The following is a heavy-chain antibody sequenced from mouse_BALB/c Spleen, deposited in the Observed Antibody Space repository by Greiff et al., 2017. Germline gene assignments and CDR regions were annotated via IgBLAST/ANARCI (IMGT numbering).Heavy chain of an antibody. J-gene: IGHJ2*01. V-gene: IGHV5-6*01. Sequence: EVKVVESGGDLVKPGGSLKLSCAASGFTFSSYGMSWVRQTPDKRLEWVATISSGGSYTYYPDSVKGRFTISRDNAKNTLYLQMSSLKSEDTAMYYCARLDSYALDYWGQGTTLTVSS. CDR3: ARLDSYALDY. D-gene: IGHD1-1*01. CDR1: GFTFSSYG. CDR2: ISSGGSYT.